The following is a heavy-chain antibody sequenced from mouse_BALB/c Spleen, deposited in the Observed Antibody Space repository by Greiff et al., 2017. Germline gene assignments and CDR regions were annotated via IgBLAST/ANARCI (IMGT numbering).Heavy chain of an antibody. CDR2: IWTGGDT. V-gene: IGHV2-9-2*01. Sequence: QVQLQQSGPGLVAPSQSLSITCTVSGFSLTSYDISWIRQPPGKGLEWLGVIWTGGDTNYNSAFMSRLSISKDNSKSQVFLKMNSLQTDDTAIYYCVRDRDSLLRVPDYWGQGTTLTVSS. J-gene: IGHJ2*01. D-gene: IGHD1-2*01. CDR3: VRDRDSLLRVPDY. CDR1: GFSLTSYD.